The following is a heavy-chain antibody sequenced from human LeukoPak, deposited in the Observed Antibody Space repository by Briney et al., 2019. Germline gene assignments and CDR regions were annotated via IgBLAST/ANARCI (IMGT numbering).Heavy chain of an antibody. CDR2: IYYSGSI. V-gene: IGHV4-39*07. D-gene: IGHD3-22*01. CDR3: AREGDYYDSSGYRFDY. CDR1: GGSISSSSYY. Sequence: PSETLSLTCTVSGGSISSSSYYWGWIRQPPGKGLEWIGSIYYSGSIYYNPSLKSRVTISVDTSKNQFSLKLSSVTAADTAVYYCAREGDYYDSSGYRFDYWGQGTLVTVSS. J-gene: IGHJ4*02.